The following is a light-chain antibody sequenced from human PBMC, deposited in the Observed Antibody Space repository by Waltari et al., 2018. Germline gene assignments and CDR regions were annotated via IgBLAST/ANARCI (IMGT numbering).Light chain of an antibody. CDR3: MQSRQTPYT. CDR2: MGS. Sequence: EIVMTQSPLSLSVTPGEPASISCRSSQSLDHFNGNKYVDGYLQKPGQSPHLLIYMGSNRASGVPDRFRGFESDTDFILKISRVETEDVGVYYCMQSRQTPYTFGQGTKLEIK. V-gene: IGKV2-28*01. CDR1: QSLDHFNGNKY. J-gene: IGKJ2*01.